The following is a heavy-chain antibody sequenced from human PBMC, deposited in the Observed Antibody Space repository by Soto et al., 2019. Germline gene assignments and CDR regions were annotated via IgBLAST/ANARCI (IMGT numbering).Heavy chain of an antibody. CDR2: ISSSSSYI. D-gene: IGHD3-16*02. V-gene: IGHV3-21*01. J-gene: IGHJ4*02. CDR1: GFTFSSYS. CDR3: AKESGELSTRSFDY. Sequence: EVQLVESGGGLVKPGGSLRLSCAASGFTFSSYSMNWVRQAPGKGLEWVSSISSSSSYIYYADSVKGRFTISRDNAKNSLYQQMNNLRVEDTAVYYCAKESGELSTRSFDYWGQGTLVTGSS.